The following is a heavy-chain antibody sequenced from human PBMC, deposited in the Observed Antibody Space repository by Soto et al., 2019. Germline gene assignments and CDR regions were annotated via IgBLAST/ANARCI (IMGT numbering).Heavy chain of an antibody. CDR3: ARANPWYYYMDV. J-gene: IGHJ6*03. Sequence: SETLRLTYDVYGGTLSSYYWSWIRQPTGKGLEWIGHINYTGTTTYNPSLKSRVTLSVNTSKNQMSLSLTSVTAADTALYYCARANPWYYYMDVWGKGTTVTVSS. CDR2: INYTGTT. CDR1: GGTLSSYY. V-gene: IGHV4-34*01.